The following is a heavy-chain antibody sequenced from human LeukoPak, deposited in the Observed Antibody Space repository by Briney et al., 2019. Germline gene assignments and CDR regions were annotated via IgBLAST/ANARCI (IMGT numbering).Heavy chain of an antibody. V-gene: IGHV1-46*01. CDR1: GYTFTSYY. D-gene: IGHD6-13*01. CDR3: ARTYSSSDEFDY. CDR2: INPSGGST. Sequence: GASVKVSCKASGYTFTSYYIHWVRQAPGQGLEWMGIINPSGGSTTYAQKFQGRVAMTRDTSTSRVYTEVSSLRSEDTAVYYCARTYSSSDEFDYWGQGTLVTVSP. J-gene: IGHJ4*02.